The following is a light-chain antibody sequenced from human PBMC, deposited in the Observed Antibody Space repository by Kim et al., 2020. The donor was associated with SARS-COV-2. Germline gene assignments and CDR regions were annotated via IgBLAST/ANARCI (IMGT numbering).Light chain of an antibody. CDR1: RSNIGAGYD. CDR3: QSYDSRLSGYWV. CDR2: GNN. V-gene: IGLV1-40*01. J-gene: IGLJ3*02. Sequence: VTISCTGSRSNIGAGYDVYWYQQLPGTAPKLLIYGNNNRPSGVPDRFSGSNSGTLASLAITGLQAEDEADYYCQSYDSRLSGYWVFGGGTQLTVL.